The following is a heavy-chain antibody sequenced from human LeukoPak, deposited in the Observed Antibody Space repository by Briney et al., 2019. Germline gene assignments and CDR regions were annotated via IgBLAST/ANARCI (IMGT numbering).Heavy chain of an antibody. CDR3: AKDGRFSSSWPALD. CDR2: INPNGGGT. D-gene: IGHD6-13*01. J-gene: IGHJ4*02. Sequence: ASVKVSCKASGYTFTGYYMHWVRQAPGQGLEWMGCINPNGGGTNYAQKFQGRVTMTRDTSISTAYMELSRLTSDDTAVYYCAKDGRFSSSWPALDWGQGALVTVSS. CDR1: GYTFTGYY. V-gene: IGHV1-2*02.